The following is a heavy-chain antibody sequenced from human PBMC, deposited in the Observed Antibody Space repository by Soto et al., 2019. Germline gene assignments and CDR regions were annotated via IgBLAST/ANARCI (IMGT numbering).Heavy chain of an antibody. V-gene: IGHV3-74*01. CDR3: ARVGDCGYGMDV. Sequence: EVQLVESGGGLVQPGGSLRLSCAASGFTFSSYWMHWVRQAPGKGLVWVSRINSGGSSTIYADSVKGRFTISRDNAKNTLYLQMNSLRAEDTAVYYCARVGDCGYGMDVWGQGTTVTVSS. D-gene: IGHD2-21*02. CDR1: GFTFSSYW. CDR2: INSGGSST. J-gene: IGHJ6*02.